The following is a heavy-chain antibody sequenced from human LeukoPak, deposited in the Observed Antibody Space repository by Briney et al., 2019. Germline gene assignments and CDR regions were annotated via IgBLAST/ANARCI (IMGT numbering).Heavy chain of an antibody. J-gene: IGHJ6*02. CDR1: GFTFSSFP. Sequence: GESLRLSCTASGFTFSSFPMVWVRQSPGKGPEAVSTISDSGDRTYSAESVKGRFSISRDNSKNTLHLQMNSLRAEDTAVYYCAKAMTTAPYYWYGMDVWGQGTTVIVSS. V-gene: IGHV3-23*01. D-gene: IGHD4-17*01. CDR2: ISDSGDRT. CDR3: AKAMTTAPYYWYGMDV.